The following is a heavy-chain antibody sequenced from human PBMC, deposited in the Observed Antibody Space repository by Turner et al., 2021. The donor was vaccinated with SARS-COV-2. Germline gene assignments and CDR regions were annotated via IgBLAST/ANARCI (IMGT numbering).Heavy chain of an antibody. CDR2: IFPIFRTS. CDR3: ARGLHDYAKYGLDV. J-gene: IGHJ6*02. V-gene: IGHV1-69*01. CDR1: GGTFSSYA. D-gene: IGHD4-17*01. Sequence: QVQLVQSGAEVKKPGSSVKVSCKTSGGTFSSYAFSWVRQAPGQGLEWMGGIFPIFRTSKYVQKFQGRATITADESTSTVYMDLSGLTSDDTAVYFCARGLHDYAKYGLDVWGQGTSVTVSS.